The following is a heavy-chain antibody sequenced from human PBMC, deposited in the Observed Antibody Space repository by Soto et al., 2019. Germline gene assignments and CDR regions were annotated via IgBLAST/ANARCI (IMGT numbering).Heavy chain of an antibody. CDR1: GGSISSGGYY. D-gene: IGHD3-9*01. CDR2: IYYSGST. J-gene: IGHJ5*02. V-gene: IGHV4-31*03. Sequence: SETLSLTCTVSGGSISSGGYYWRWIRKHPGKGLEWIGYIYYSGSTYYNPSLKSRVTISVDTSKNQFSLKLSSVTAADTAVYYCARDSDILTGLGFDPWGQGTLVTVSS. CDR3: ARDSDILTGLGFDP.